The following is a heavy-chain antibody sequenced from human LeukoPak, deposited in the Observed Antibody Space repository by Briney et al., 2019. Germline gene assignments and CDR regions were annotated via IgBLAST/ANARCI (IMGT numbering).Heavy chain of an antibody. CDR3: ARGTLRYFDWLLYNDY. CDR1: GFTFSSYW. CDR2: INWNGGST. D-gene: IGHD3-9*01. Sequence: GGSLRLSCAASGFTFSSYWMSWVRQAPGKGLEWVSGINWNGGSTGYADSVKGRFTISRDNAKNSLYLQMNSLRAEDTALYYCARGTLRYFDWLLYNDYWGQGTLVTVSS. J-gene: IGHJ4*02. V-gene: IGHV3-20*04.